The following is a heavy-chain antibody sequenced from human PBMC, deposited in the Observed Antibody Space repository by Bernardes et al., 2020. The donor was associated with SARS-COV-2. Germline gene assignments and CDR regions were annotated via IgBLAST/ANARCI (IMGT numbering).Heavy chain of an antibody. Sequence: ETLSLTCAVSGGSINSANWWSWVRQPPGGGLEWIGEIFHTGNTKYNPSLESRVSISLDKSKNQFSLKLTSVTAADTAVYFCAREEAIFGLDPLPYYFDYWGQGTLVTVSS. V-gene: IGHV4-4*01. J-gene: IGHJ4*02. CDR2: IFHTGNT. CDR1: GGSINSANW. D-gene: IGHD3-3*01. CDR3: AREEAIFGLDPLPYYFDY.